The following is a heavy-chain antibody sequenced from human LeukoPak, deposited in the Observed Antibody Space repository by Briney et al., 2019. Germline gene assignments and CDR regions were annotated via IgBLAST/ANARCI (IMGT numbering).Heavy chain of an antibody. Sequence: GASVKVSCKASGGTFSSYAISWVRQAPGQGLEWMGGIIPIFGTANYAQKFQGRVTITADESTSTAYMELRSLRSDDTAVYYCARVPGSSGYFPAFDIWGQGAMVTVSS. CDR3: ARVPGSSGYFPAFDI. CDR2: IIPIFGTA. D-gene: IGHD3-22*01. CDR1: GGTFSSYA. V-gene: IGHV1-69*13. J-gene: IGHJ3*02.